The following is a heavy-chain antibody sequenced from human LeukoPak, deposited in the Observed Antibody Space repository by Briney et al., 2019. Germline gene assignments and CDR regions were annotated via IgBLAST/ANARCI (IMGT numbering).Heavy chain of an antibody. J-gene: IGHJ4*02. Sequence: SETLSLTCTVSGGSISSYYWSWIRQPPGKGLEWIGYIYYSGSTNYNPSLKSRVTISVDTSKNQFSLKLSSVTAADTAVHYCARETRSYTFDYWGQGTLVTVSS. CDR2: IYYSGST. CDR3: ARETRSYTFDY. CDR1: GGSISSYY. D-gene: IGHD3-10*01. V-gene: IGHV4-59*01.